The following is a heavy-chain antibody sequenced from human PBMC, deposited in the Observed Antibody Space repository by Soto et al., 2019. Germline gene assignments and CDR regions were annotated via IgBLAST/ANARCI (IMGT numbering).Heavy chain of an antibody. CDR2: IYFGQPT. V-gene: IGHV4-59*08. Sequence: SETLSLTCHVSGTYLNAFQWVWVRQPPGKGLEWIGSIYFGQPTHSDNPSLKSRVTIALDTSKSQVSLKLASVTAADTAVYYCARSNTRYSSPDYWGQGSLVTVSS. J-gene: IGHJ4*02. CDR3: ARSNTRYSSPDY. CDR1: GTYLNAFQ. D-gene: IGHD6-13*01.